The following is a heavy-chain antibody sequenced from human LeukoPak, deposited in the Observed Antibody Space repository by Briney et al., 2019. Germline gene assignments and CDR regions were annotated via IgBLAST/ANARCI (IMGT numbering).Heavy chain of an antibody. Sequence: PGGSLKLSCVASGFTVSSNYMSWVRQAPGKGLEWVSAVRVSGETYYADSVKGRFTISRDNSDNTVYLQMSGLRAEDTAVYHCAKGTGDAGYYFDNWGQGTLVTVSS. J-gene: IGHJ4*02. CDR1: GFTVSSNY. CDR3: AKGTGDAGYYFDN. CDR2: VRVSGET. D-gene: IGHD1-1*01. V-gene: IGHV3-53*01.